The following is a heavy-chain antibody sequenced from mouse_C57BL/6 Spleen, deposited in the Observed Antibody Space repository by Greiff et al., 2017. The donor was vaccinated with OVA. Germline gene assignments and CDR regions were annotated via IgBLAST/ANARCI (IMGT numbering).Heavy chain of an antibody. J-gene: IGHJ2*01. D-gene: IGHD1-1*01. CDR2: ISYDGST. V-gene: IGHV3-6*01. CDR1: GYSITSGYY. Sequence: VQLQQSGPGLVKPSQSLSLTCSVTGYSITSGYYWNWIRQFPGNKLEWMGYISYDGSTNYNPSLKNRISITRDTPKNQFFLKLNSVTTEDTATFYCAREDLDYGSHLDYWGQGTTLTVSS. CDR3: AREDLDYGSHLDY.